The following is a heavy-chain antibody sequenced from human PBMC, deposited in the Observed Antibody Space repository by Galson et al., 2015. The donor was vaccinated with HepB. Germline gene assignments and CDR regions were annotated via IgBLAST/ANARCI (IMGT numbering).Heavy chain of an antibody. CDR2: INPSGGST. V-gene: IGHV1-46*01. D-gene: IGHD3-22*01. CDR3: ARVPYYYDSSGYYYFDY. Sequence: SVKVSCKASGYTFTSYYMHWVRQAPGQGLEWMGIINPSGGSTSYAQKFQGRVTMTRDTSTSTVYMELSSLRSEDTAVYYCARVPYYYDSSGYYYFDYWGQGTLVTVSS. CDR1: GYTFTSYY. J-gene: IGHJ4*02.